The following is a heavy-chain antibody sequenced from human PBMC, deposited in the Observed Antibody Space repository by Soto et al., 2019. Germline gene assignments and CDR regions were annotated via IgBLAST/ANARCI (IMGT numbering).Heavy chain of an antibody. CDR2: MNPNSGNT. CDR3: ARGRPSYYDILTGYDP. D-gene: IGHD3-9*01. V-gene: IGHV1-8*01. J-gene: IGHJ5*02. Sequence: QVQLVQSGAEVKKPGASVKVSCKASGYTFTSYDINWVRQATGQGLEWMGWMNPNSGNTGYAQKFQGRVTMTRNTSISTAYMELSSLRSEDTAVYYCARGRPSYYDILTGYDPWCQGTLVTVSS. CDR1: GYTFTSYD.